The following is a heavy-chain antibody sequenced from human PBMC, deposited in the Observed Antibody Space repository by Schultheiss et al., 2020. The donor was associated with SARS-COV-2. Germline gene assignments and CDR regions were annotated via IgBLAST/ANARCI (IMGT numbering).Heavy chain of an antibody. CDR3: ARGDYVDYDYYYGMDV. V-gene: IGHV1-69*13. Sequence: SVKVSCKASGGTFSSYAISWVRQAPGQGLEWMGGIIPIFGTANYAQKFQGRVTITADESTSTAYMELSRLRSDDTAVYYCARGDYVDYDYYYGMDVWGQGTTVTVSS. CDR1: GGTFSSYA. J-gene: IGHJ6*02. D-gene: IGHD4-17*01. CDR2: IIPIFGTA.